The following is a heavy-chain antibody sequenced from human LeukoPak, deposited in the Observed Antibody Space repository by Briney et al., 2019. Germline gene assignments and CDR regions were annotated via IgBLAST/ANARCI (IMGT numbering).Heavy chain of an antibody. CDR2: INGNGAST. J-gene: IGHJ4*02. CDR1: GFTFNTHA. CDR3: AKDQGYSYYSLDY. V-gene: IGHV3-23*01. D-gene: IGHD5-18*01. Sequence: GGSLRLSCAASGFTFNTHAMSWVRQAPRKGLEWVSGINGNGASTYYSDSVKGRFTISRDNSKNTLYLQMSSLRAEDTAVYYCAKDQGYSYYSLDYWGQGTLVTVSS.